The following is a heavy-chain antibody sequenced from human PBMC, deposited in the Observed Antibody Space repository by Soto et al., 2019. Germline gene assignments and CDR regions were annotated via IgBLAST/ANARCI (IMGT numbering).Heavy chain of an antibody. CDR2: INAGNGNT. D-gene: IGHD6-13*01. CDR1: GYTYTSYA. Sequence: VPVKVSSKASGYTYTSYALHWVRQSPGQRLEWMGWINAGNGNTKYSQKFQGRVTITRDTSASTAYMELSSLRSEDTAVYYCASPMVAAGALDYWGQGTLVTVSS. V-gene: IGHV1-3*01. J-gene: IGHJ4*02. CDR3: ASPMVAAGALDY.